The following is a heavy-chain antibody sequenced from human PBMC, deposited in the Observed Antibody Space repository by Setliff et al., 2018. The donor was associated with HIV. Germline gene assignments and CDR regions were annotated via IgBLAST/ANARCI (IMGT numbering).Heavy chain of an antibody. CDR3: TGWGSGWPQNY. Sequence: PGGSLRLSCAASGFTFSTYSMNWVRQAPGKGLEWLGRIRTKINNYATTYTASVKDRFIISRDDSKNTAFLQMNSLKSEDTAVYYCTGWGSGWPQNYWGQGTLVTVSS. CDR2: IRTKINNYAT. CDR1: GFTFSTYS. V-gene: IGHV3-73*01. D-gene: IGHD6-19*01. J-gene: IGHJ4*02.